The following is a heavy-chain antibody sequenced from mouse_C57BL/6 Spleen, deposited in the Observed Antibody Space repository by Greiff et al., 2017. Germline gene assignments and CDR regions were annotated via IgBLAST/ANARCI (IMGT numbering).Heavy chain of an antibody. CDR3: ARLEMWMDY. J-gene: IGHJ4*01. V-gene: IGHV1-81*01. CDR2: IYPRSGNT. CDR1: GYTFTSYG. Sequence: VKLVESGAELARPGASVKLSCKASGYTFTSYGISWVKQRTGQGLEWIGEIYPRSGNTYYNEKFKGKATLTADKSSSTAYMELRSLTSEDSAVYFCARLEMWMDYWGQGTSGTVSS.